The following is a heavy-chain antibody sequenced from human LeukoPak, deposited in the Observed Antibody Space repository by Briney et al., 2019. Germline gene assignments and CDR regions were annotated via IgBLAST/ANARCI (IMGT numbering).Heavy chain of an antibody. CDR1: GFTFSSYG. D-gene: IGHD3-9*01. CDR2: VSSSGGTT. Sequence: GGSLRLSCAASGFTFSSYGMSWARQAPGKGLEWVSAVSSSGGTTYYADSVKGRFTISRDNAKNSLYLQMNSLRAEDTAVYYCARHVYFRQKDRCYYMDVWGKGTTVTVSS. J-gene: IGHJ6*03. V-gene: IGHV3-23*01. CDR3: ARHVYFRQKDRCYYMDV.